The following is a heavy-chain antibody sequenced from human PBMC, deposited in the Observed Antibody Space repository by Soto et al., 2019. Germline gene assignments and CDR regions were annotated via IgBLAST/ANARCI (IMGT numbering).Heavy chain of an antibody. D-gene: IGHD1-26*01. V-gene: IGHV3-23*01. CDR1: GFTFSSYA. CDR2: ISGSGGST. CDR3: AKDTKVGGSYGY. Sequence: GSLRLSCAASGFTFSSYAMSWVRQAPGKGLEWVSAISGSGGSTYYADSVKGRFTISRDNSKNTLYLQMNSLRAEDTAVYYCAKDTKVGGSYGYWGQGTLVTVSS. J-gene: IGHJ4*02.